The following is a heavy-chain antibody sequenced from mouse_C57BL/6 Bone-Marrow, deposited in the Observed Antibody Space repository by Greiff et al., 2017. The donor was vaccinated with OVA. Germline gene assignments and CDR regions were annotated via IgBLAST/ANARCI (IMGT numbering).Heavy chain of an antibody. J-gene: IGHJ1*03. CDR3: ATTGSSYGYFDV. D-gene: IGHD1-1*01. V-gene: IGHV3-6*01. Sequence: EVKLVESGPGLVKPSQSLSLTCSVTGYSITSGYYWNWIRQFPGNKLEWMGYISYDGSNKYNPSLKNRISITRDTSKNQFFLKLNSVTTEDTATYYCATTGSSYGYFDVWGTGTTVTVSS. CDR2: ISYDGSN. CDR1: GYSITSGYY.